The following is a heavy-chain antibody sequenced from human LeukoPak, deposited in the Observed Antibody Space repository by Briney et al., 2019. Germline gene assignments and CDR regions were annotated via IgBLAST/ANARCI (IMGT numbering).Heavy chain of an antibody. V-gene: IGHV3-23*01. CDR3: AKDRTTAARIFDY. D-gene: IGHD6-6*01. J-gene: IGHJ4*02. Sequence: GGSLRLSCAPSGFIFRNYAMSWVRQAPGKGLEWVSGIHSSDGSTYYTDSVKGRFTISRDNSKNTLYLQMNSLRAEDTAVYYCAKDRTTAARIFDYWGQGTLVTVSS. CDR2: IHSSDGST. CDR1: GFIFRNYA.